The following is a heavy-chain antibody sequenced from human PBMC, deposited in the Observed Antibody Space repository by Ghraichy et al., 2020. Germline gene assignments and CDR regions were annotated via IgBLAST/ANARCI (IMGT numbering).Heavy chain of an antibody. CDR3: TTKSMVRGVILIHAFDI. CDR2: IKSKTDGGTT. Sequence: ESLNISCAASGFTFSNAWMSWVRQAPGKGLEWVGRIKSKTDGGTTDYAAPVKGRFTISRDDSKNTLYLQMNSLKTEDTAVYYCTTKSMVRGVILIHAFDIWGQGTMVTVSS. V-gene: IGHV3-15*01. J-gene: IGHJ3*02. D-gene: IGHD3-10*01. CDR1: GFTFSNAW.